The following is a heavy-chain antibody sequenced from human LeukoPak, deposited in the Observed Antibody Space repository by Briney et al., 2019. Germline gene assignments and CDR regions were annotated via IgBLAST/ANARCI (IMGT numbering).Heavy chain of an antibody. CDR3: ASADDYGDYGSAFDI. CDR2: IRYDGSNK. D-gene: IGHD4-17*01. J-gene: IGHJ3*02. V-gene: IGHV3-30*02. CDR1: GFTFSSYG. Sequence: PGGSLRLSCVASGFTFSSYGMHWVRQAPGKGLEWVAFIRYDGSNKYYADSVKGRFTISRDNSKNTLYLQMNSLRAEDTAVYYCASADDYGDYGSAFDIWGQGTMVTVSS.